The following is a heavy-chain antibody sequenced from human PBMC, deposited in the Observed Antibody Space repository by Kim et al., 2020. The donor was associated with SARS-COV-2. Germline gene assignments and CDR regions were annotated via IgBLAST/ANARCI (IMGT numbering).Heavy chain of an antibody. CDR2: INHSGST. V-gene: IGHV4-34*01. CDR1: GGSFSGYH. Sequence: SETLSLTCAVYGGSFSGYHWSWIRQPPGKGLEWIGEINHSGSTNYNPSLKSRVTISVDTSKNQFSLKLSSVTAADTAVYYCARVRLGSLYYWGQGTLVTVSS. CDR3: ARVRLGSLYY. J-gene: IGHJ4*02. D-gene: IGHD6-25*01.